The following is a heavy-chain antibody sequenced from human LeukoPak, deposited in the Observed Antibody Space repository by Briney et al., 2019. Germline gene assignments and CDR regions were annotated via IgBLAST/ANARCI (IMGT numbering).Heavy chain of an antibody. CDR1: GFTFNTFG. CDR3: ARDLKMATFDY. V-gene: IGHV3-30*02. J-gene: IGHJ4*02. Sequence: GSLILSCAVSGFTFNTFGMHWVRQAPGKGLEWVAYLRYDATGDYYADSVKGRFTISRDNAKNSLYLEMNSLRAEDTAVYYCARDLKMATFDYWGQGTLVTVSS. D-gene: IGHD5-24*01. CDR2: LRYDATGD.